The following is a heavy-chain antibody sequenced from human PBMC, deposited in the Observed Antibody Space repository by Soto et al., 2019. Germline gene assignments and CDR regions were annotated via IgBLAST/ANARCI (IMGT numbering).Heavy chain of an antibody. CDR1: GGTFSSYA. J-gene: IGHJ4*02. Sequence: SVKVSCKASGGTFSSYAISWVRQAPGQGLEWMGGIIPIFGTANYAQKFQGRVTITADESTSTAYMELSSLRSEDTAVYYCARSNMTMVRGAPREYDLDYWDQGTVVTGSS. CDR2: IIPIFGTA. D-gene: IGHD3-10*01. CDR3: ARSNMTMVRGAPREYDLDY. V-gene: IGHV1-69*13.